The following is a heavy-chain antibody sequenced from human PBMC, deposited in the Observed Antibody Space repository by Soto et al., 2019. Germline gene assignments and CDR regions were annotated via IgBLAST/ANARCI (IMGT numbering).Heavy chain of an antibody. CDR3: ARGPRGYVYYHGMDV. CDR2: IDTSGTT. CDR1: GGSISSYY. D-gene: IGHD3-16*01. J-gene: IGHJ6*02. V-gene: IGHV4-4*07. Sequence: QVQVQESGPGLVKPSETLSLTCTVSGGSISSYYVSWIRQSAGKGLEWIGRIDTSGTTNYSPSLKSRVTMSVDASKSQFSLNLSSVTAADTAVYYCARGPRGYVYYHGMDVWGQGTTVTVSS.